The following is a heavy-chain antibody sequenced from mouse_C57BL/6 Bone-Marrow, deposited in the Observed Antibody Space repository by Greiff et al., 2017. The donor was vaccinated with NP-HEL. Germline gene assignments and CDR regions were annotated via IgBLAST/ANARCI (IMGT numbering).Heavy chain of an antibody. V-gene: IGHV5-16*01. J-gene: IGHJ2*01. CDR1: GFTFSDYY. D-gene: IGHD1-1*01. CDR3: ARDRGLLRSYYFDY. Sequence: DVKLVESEGGLVQPGSSMKLSCTASGFTFSDYYMAWVRQVPEKGLEWVANINYDGSSTYYLDSLKSRFIISRDNAKNILYLQMSSLKSEDTATYYCARDRGLLRSYYFDYWGQGTTLTVSS. CDR2: INYDGSST.